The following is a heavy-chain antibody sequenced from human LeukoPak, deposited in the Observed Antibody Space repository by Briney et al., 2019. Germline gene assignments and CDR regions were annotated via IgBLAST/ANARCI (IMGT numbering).Heavy chain of an antibody. J-gene: IGHJ4*02. CDR2: IKEDGSIK. CDR3: VRIGYSSSSIDY. CDR1: GFTFSWYW. D-gene: IGHD6-13*01. Sequence: GGSLRLSCAASGFTFSWYWMSWVRQAPGKGLEWVANIKEDGSIKYYVDSVKGRLTISRDNAKSSVYLQVNSLRAEDTALYYCVRIGYSSSSIDYWGQGTLVTVSS. V-gene: IGHV3-7*01.